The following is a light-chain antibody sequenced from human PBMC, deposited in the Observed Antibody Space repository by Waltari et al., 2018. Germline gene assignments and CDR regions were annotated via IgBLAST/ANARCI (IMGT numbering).Light chain of an antibody. J-gene: IGLJ3*02. V-gene: IGLV1-40*01. Sequence: QSVLTQPPSVSGAPGQRVTISCTGSSSNIGAGYDVHGYQQLPGTAPKLLIYLNNNRPSGVPDRFSGSKSGTSASLAITGLQAEDEADYYCQSYDSSLSASVFGGGTKLTVL. CDR3: QSYDSSLSASV. CDR2: LNN. CDR1: SSNIGAGYD.